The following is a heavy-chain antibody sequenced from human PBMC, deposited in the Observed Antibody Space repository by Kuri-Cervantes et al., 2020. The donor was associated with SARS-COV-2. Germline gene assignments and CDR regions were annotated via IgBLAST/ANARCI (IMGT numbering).Heavy chain of an antibody. Sequence: SETLSLTCVVSRYSITNGYFWGWIRQPPGKGLEWIGYIYYSGSSNYNPSLKSRVTISVDRSKNQFSLNLTSVTAADTAVYYCARDGAVAGTWFDPWGQGTLVTVSS. J-gene: IGHJ5*02. CDR3: ARDGAVAGTWFDP. CDR1: RYSITNGYF. V-gene: IGHV4-61*01. D-gene: IGHD6-19*01. CDR2: IYYSGSS.